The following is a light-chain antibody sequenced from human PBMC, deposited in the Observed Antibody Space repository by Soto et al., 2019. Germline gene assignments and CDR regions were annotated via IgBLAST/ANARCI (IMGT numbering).Light chain of an antibody. CDR2: EVS. CDR1: SSDVGGYNY. V-gene: IGLV2-14*01. J-gene: IGLJ1*01. CDR3: SSYTSRSTLDYV. Sequence: QSVLTQPASLSGSPGQSITISCTGTSSDVGGYNYVSWYQQHPGKAPKLMIYEVSNRPSGVSNRFSGYKSGNTASLTISGIQAEDEADYYCSSYTSRSTLDYVFGSGTKVTVL.